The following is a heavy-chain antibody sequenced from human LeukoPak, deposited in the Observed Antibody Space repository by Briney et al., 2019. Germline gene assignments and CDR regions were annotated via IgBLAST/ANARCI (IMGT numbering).Heavy chain of an antibody. Sequence: GSVKVSCKASGYTFTGYYMHWVRQAPGQGLEWMGWINPNSGGTNYAQKFQGRVTMTRDMSTSTVYMELSSLRSEDTAVYYCARDKGGGQNNWFDPWGQGTLVTVSS. CDR3: ARDKGGGQNNWFDP. CDR2: INPNSGGT. D-gene: IGHD4-23*01. CDR1: GYTFTGYY. J-gene: IGHJ5*02. V-gene: IGHV1-2*02.